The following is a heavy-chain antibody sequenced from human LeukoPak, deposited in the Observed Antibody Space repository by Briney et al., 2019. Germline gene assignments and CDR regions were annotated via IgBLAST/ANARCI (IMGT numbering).Heavy chain of an antibody. CDR2: INHSGST. D-gene: IGHD2-15*01. Sequence: SETLSLTCAVYGGSFSGYYWSWIRQPPGKGLEWVGEINHSGSTNYNPSLKSRVTISVDTSKNQFSLKLSSVTAADTAVYYCARGLGYRSGGSCYPLDYWGQGTLVTVSS. CDR3: ARGLGYRSGGSCYPLDY. CDR1: GGSFSGYY. V-gene: IGHV4-34*01. J-gene: IGHJ4*02.